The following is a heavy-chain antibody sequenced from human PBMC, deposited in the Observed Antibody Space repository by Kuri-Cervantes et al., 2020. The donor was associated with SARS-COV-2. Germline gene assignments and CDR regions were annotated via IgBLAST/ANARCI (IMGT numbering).Heavy chain of an antibody. D-gene: IGHD3-22*01. Sequence: SVKVSCKASGGTFSSYAISWVRQAPGQGLEWMGGIIPIFGTANYAQKFQDRVTITADESTSTAYMELSSLRSEDTAVYYCARGESPTTYYYDSNYYFDYWGQGTLVTVSS. CDR1: GGTFSSYA. J-gene: IGHJ4*02. CDR3: ARGESPTTYYYDSNYYFDY. CDR2: IIPIFGTA. V-gene: IGHV1-69*13.